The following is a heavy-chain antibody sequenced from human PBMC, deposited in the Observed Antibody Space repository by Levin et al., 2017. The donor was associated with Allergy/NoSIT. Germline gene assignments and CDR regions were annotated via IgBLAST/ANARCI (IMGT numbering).Heavy chain of an antibody. J-gene: IGHJ4*02. V-gene: IGHV1-2*02. CDR2: INPNSGGT. D-gene: IGHD1-26*01. CDR1: GYTFTGYY. CDR3: ARGRVGATTHFDY. Sequence: GESLKISCKASGYTFTGYYMHWVRQAPGQGLEWMGWINPNSGGTNYAQKFQGRVTMTRDTSISTAYMELSRLRSDDTAVYYCARGRVGATTHFDYWGQGTLVTVSS.